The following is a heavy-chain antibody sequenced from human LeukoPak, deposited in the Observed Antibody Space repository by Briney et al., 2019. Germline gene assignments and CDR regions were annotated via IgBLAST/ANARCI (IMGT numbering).Heavy chain of an antibody. V-gene: IGHV4-4*02. CDR3: ARVGYSSGWYH. D-gene: IGHD6-19*01. CDR2: IYHSGST. J-gene: IGHJ5*02. CDR1: GGSIGSSNW. Sequence: SETLSLTCAVSGGSIGSSNWWSWVRQPPGKGLEWIGEIYHSGSTSYNPSLKSRVTISVDKSKNQFSLKLSSVTAADTAVYYCARVGYSSGWYHWGQGTLVTVSS.